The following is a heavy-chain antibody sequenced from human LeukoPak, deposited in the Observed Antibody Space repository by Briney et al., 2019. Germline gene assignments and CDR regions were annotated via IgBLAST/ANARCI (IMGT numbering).Heavy chain of an antibody. J-gene: IGHJ4*02. Sequence: GGSLRLSCAASGFTFSSYALHWVRQAPGKGLEFVSSIGSNGGSTYYANSVKGRFTIPRDNSKNTLYLQMGSLSAEDMAVYYCARQRLRLGQLSLLLDYWGQGSLVTVSS. D-gene: IGHD3-16*02. CDR3: ARQRLRLGQLSLLLDY. CDR2: IGSNGGST. CDR1: GFTFSSYA. V-gene: IGHV3-64*01.